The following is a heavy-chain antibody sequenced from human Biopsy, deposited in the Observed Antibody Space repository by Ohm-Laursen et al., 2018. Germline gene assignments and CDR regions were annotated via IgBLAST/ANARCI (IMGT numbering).Heavy chain of an antibody. Sequence: SLRLSCAASVFTFRSYWMNWVRQVPGKGLAWVATINKDGSTLQYVDSVRGRFTISRDNAKNTLHLQMNSLRADDTAIYYCAKDLHNYGMDVWGQGTTVTVSS. CDR2: INKDGSTL. CDR1: VFTFRSYW. V-gene: IGHV3-74*03. J-gene: IGHJ6*02. CDR3: AKDLHNYGMDV.